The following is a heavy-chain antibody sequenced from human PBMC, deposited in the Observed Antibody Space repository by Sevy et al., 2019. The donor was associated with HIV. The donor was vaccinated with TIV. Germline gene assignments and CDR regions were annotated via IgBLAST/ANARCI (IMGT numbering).Heavy chain of an antibody. CDR3: ARDLTAPYYYYGMDV. Sequence: GGSLRLSCGASGFTFSSFFMSWVRQAPGKGLEWVANIKQDGSEKYYVDSVKGRFTISRDNARNSVYLQMNSLRAEDTGVYYCARDLTAPYYYYGMDVWGQGTMVTVSS. D-gene: IGHD1-20*01. J-gene: IGHJ6*02. V-gene: IGHV3-7*01. CDR2: IKQDGSEK. CDR1: GFTFSSFF.